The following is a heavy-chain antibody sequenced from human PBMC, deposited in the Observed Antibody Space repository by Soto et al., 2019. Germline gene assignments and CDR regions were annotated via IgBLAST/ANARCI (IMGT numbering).Heavy chain of an antibody. Sequence: QVQLVESGGGLVKPGGSLRLSCAVSGFTFSDYYMSWIRQAPGKGLEWVSYISSDSSYTNYADSVKGRFTISRDNAKNSLYLQMTSLRAEDTAVYHCARAGDSDVYGVFGYSGQGTLITVSS. CDR1: GFTFSDYY. J-gene: IGHJ4*02. CDR2: ISSDSSYT. D-gene: IGHD3-10*01. V-gene: IGHV3-11*06. CDR3: ARAGDSDVYGVFGY.